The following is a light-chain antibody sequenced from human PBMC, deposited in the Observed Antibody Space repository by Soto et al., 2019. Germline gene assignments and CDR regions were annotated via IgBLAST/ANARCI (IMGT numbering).Light chain of an antibody. J-gene: IGLJ3*02. CDR1: SSNIGNNY. V-gene: IGLV1-51*01. Sequence: QSVLTQPPSVSAPPGQKVTISCSGSSSNIGNNYVSWYQQLPGTAPKLLIYDNNKRPSGIPDRFSGSKSGTSATLGITGLQTGDEADYYCGTWDFSLSVWVFGGGTKLTVL. CDR2: DNN. CDR3: GTWDFSLSVWV.